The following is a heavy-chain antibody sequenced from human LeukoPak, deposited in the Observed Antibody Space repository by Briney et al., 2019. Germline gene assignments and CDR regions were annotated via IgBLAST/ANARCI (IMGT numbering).Heavy chain of an antibody. CDR1: GDSVTGYY. D-gene: IGHD3-10*02. CDR3: ARLFAQDEDNWFDP. CDR2: IYKIGTT. V-gene: IGHV4-59*02. Sequence: PSETLSLTCTVFGDSVTGYYLNWVRQPPGKGLEWIGHIYKIGTTNYNPSLKSRLTITAHTSKNQFSLKLSSVTAADTAVYYCARLFAQDEDNWFDPWGQGTLVTVSS. J-gene: IGHJ5*02.